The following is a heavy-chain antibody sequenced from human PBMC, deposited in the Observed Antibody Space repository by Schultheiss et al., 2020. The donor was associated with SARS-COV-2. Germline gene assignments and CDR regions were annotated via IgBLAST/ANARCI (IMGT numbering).Heavy chain of an antibody. CDR3: ARPTITYLSGSLRY. V-gene: IGHV3-15*07. CDR2: IKSKTDGGTT. D-gene: IGHD3-10*01. J-gene: IGHJ4*02. Sequence: GGSLRLSCAASGFAFSNAWMNWVRQAPGKGLEWVGRIKSKTDGGTTDYAAPVKGRFTISRDNSKNTLYLQMNSLRAEDTAVYYCARPTITYLSGSLRYWGQGTLVTVSS. CDR1: GFAFSNAW.